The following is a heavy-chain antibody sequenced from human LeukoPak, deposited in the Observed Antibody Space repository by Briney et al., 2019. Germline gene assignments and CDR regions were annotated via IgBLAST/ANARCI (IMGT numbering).Heavy chain of an antibody. Sequence: PGGSLRFSCAASGFTFSSYGMHWVRQAPGKGLEWVAVIWYDGSNKYYADSVKGRFTISRDNSKNTLYLQMNSLRAEDTAVYYCARDAGLKPYCSGGSCYPPVYYYYGMDVWGQGTTVTVSS. J-gene: IGHJ6*02. CDR3: ARDAGLKPYCSGGSCYPPVYYYYGMDV. D-gene: IGHD2-15*01. CDR2: IWYDGSNK. CDR1: GFTFSSYG. V-gene: IGHV3-33*01.